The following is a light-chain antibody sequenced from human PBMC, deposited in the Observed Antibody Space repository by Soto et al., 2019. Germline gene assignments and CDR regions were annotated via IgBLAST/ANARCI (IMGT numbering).Light chain of an antibody. V-gene: IGKV1-39*01. CDR2: GAS. Sequence: DIQMTQSPSSLSASVGDRVTISCRASQTISTYLHWYQHKPGKAPRLLIYGASSLQSGVPSRFSGSGSGTDFTLAINTLQPEDFATYYCQQSYSTPYTFGQGTKLEIK. CDR3: QQSYSTPYT. CDR1: QTISTY. J-gene: IGKJ2*01.